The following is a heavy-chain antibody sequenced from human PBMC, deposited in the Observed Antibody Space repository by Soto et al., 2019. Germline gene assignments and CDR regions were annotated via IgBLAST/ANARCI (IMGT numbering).Heavy chain of an antibody. V-gene: IGHV3-30*03. CDR2: ISYDGSNK. CDR3: AILPGPGTGEFDY. Sequence: GGSLRLSCAASGFTFSSYGMHWVRQAPGKGLEWVAVISYDGSNKYYADSVKGRFTISRDNSKNTLYLQMNSLRAEDTAVYYCAILPGPGTGEFDYWGQGTLVTVSS. J-gene: IGHJ4*02. CDR1: GFTFSSYG. D-gene: IGHD1-7*01.